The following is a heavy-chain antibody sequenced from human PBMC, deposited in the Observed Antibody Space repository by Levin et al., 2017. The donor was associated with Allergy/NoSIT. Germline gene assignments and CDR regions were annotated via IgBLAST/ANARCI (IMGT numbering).Heavy chain of an antibody. J-gene: IGHJ5*02. CDR3: AKEVVPYAGGWFDP. V-gene: IGHV1-2*02. Sequence: ASVKVSCKASGHNFTNFYLHWVRQAPGQGLEWMGWINTNSGATGSAQRFQGRVLMTRDTSSNTAFMEVKRLTTDDTAVYYCAKEVVPYAGGWFDPWGQGTLVTVSS. CDR2: INTNSGAT. CDR1: GHNFTNFY. D-gene: IGHD2-15*01.